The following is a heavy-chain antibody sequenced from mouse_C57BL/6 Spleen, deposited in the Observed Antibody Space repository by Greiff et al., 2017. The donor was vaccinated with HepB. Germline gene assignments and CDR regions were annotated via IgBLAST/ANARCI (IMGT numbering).Heavy chain of an antibody. CDR3: ARGDDYGSSYEAMDD. V-gene: IGHV1-64*01. CDR2: IHPNSGST. D-gene: IGHD1-1*01. Sequence: QVQLQQPGAELVKPGASVKLSCKASGYTFTSYWMHWVKQRPGQGLEWIGMIHPNSGSTNYNEKFKSKATLTVDKSSSTAYMQLSSLTSEDSAVYYCARGDDYGSSYEAMDDWGQGTSVTVSS. CDR1: GYTFTSYW. J-gene: IGHJ4*01.